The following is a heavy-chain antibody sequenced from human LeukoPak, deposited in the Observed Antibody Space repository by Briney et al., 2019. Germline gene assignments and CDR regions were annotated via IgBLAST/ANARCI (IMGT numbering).Heavy chain of an antibody. Sequence: SGGSLRLSCAASGFTFSSYGMHWVRQAPGKGLEYVSAINSNGGSTYYADSVKGRFTISRDNSKNTLYLQMGSLRAEDMAVYYCARVSGIQLWSFDYWGQGTLVTVSS. D-gene: IGHD5-18*01. CDR1: GFTFSSYG. V-gene: IGHV3-64*02. CDR2: INSNGGST. J-gene: IGHJ4*02. CDR3: ARVSGIQLWSFDY.